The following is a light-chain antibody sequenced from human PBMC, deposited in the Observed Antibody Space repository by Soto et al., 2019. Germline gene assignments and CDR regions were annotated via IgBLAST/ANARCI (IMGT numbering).Light chain of an antibody. CDR1: RSDVGGYNY. Sequence: QSALTQPRSVSGYPGQSVTISCTGTRSDVGGYNYVSWYQQHPGKAPKLMIYDVSKRPSGVPDRFSGSKSGNTASLTISGLQAEDEAEYYCCSYAGSYTPLYVFGTGTKVTVL. J-gene: IGLJ1*01. CDR2: DVS. CDR3: CSYAGSYTPLYV. V-gene: IGLV2-11*01.